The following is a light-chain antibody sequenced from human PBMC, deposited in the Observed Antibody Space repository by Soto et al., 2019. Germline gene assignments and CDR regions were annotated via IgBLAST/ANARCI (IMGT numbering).Light chain of an antibody. J-gene: IGKJ1*01. CDR3: QQYNTYWT. CDR1: QSISTW. V-gene: IGKV1-5*03. CDR2: KAS. Sequence: DIQMTQSPSILSASVGDRVIITCRASQSISTWLAWYQQKPGKAPKLLIYKASSLQSGVPSRFSGWGSGTEFTLTISSLQPDDSATYYCQQYNTYWTFGQGTKVEIE.